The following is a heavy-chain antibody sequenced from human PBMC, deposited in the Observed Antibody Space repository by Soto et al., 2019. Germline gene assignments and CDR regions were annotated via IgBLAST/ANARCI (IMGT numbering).Heavy chain of an antibody. V-gene: IGHV1-18*01. Sequence: ASVKVSCKASGYTFNSYGVSWVRQAPGQGLEWMGWISVFKGTTNYAQKFQGRVTMTTDTSTSTAHMELRSLRSDDTAVYYCAREGSTIRNYDYYYYGMDVWGQGTTVTSP. CDR1: GYTFNSYG. CDR2: ISVFKGTT. D-gene: IGHD5-12*01. J-gene: IGHJ6*02. CDR3: AREGSTIRNYDYYYYGMDV.